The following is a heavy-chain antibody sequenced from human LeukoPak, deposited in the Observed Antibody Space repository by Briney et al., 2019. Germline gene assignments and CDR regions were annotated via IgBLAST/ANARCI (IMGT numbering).Heavy chain of an antibody. CDR1: GDSVSSNSAA. J-gene: IGHJ5*02. V-gene: IGHV6-1*01. CDR2: TYYRSKWYN. CDR3: ARDLLGYCSGGSCQWDWFDP. D-gene: IGHD2-15*01. Sequence: SQILSLTCAISGDSVSSNSAAWNWIRQSPSRGLEWLGRTYYRSKWYNDYAVSVKSRITINPDTSKNQFSLQLNSVTPEDTAVYYCARDLLGYCSGGSCQWDWFDPWGQGTLVTVSS.